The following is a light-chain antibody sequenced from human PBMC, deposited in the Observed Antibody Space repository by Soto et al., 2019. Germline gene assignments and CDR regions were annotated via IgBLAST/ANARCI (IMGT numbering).Light chain of an antibody. V-gene: IGKV1-39*01. CDR2: AAS. CDR1: QSIYSH. CDR3: QQSYNSPPIT. J-gene: IGKJ5*01. Sequence: DIQMTQSPDSLSASVGDRVTISCRARQSIYSHIAWYHQKPGKAPRLLIYAASTLQSGVPSRFRGSGYGTDFALIISSLTPEDFATYYCQQSYNSPPITCGQGTRLEIK.